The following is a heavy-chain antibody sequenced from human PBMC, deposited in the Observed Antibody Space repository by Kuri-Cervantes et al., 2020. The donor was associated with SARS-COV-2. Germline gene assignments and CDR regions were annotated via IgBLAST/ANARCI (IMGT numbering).Heavy chain of an antibody. CDR3: ATLPYCADGTCYRGVDY. CDR2: IYPGDSDT. V-gene: IGHV5-51*01. CDR1: GYPFSYNW. D-gene: IGHD3-16*02. J-gene: IGHJ4*02. Sequence: GESPKTPGKALGYPFSYNWIGWVRQMPGKGLEWMGIIYPGDSDTRNSPTFQGQVTIPADESISTTNLKWSSLKASDTAIYYCATLPYCADGTCYRGVDYWGQGTLVTVSS.